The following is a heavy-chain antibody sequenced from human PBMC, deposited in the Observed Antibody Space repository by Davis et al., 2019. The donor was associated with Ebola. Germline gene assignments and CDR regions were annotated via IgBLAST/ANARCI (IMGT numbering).Heavy chain of an antibody. J-gene: IGHJ6*02. D-gene: IGHD3-22*01. V-gene: IGHV4-59*11. CDR1: GDSIGIHY. CDR2: IYYMGS. CDR3: ARMQVIPNGYYHYGMDA. Sequence: PSETLSLTCSVSGDSIGIHYWGWIRQPPGKGLEWIGHIYYMGSNYNPSLKSRVTISLDTPKNQFALKLSSVTVADTAVYYCARMQVIPNGYYHYGMDAWGQGTTVTVSS.